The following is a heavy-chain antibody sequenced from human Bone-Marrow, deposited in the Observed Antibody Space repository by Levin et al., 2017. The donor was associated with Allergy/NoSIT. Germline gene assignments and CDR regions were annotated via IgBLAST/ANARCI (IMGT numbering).Heavy chain of an antibody. CDR3: ARGRWGENWFDP. D-gene: IGHD3-16*01. CDR2: IYKTGSN. V-gene: IGHV4-38-2*01. CDR1: GSSIGSGYY. J-gene: IGHJ5*02. Sequence: SETLSLTCAVSGSSIGSGYYWGWIRQPPGKGLEWIGSIYKTGSNFQNPSLRSRATISLDTSKNQFSLRLTSVTAADTAMYYCARGRWGENWFDPWGQGTLVTVSS.